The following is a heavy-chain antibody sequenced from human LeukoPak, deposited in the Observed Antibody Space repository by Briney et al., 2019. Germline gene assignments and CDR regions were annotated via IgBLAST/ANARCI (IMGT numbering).Heavy chain of an antibody. CDR3: AYESSGPFTN. CDR1: GYTFSTYY. CDR2: INPSDYST. V-gene: IGHV1-46*01. Sequence: ASVKVSCKASGYTFSTYYIHWVRQAPGQGLEWMGIINPSDYSTTSAQKFQGRVTMTKDTSTSTVYMDLSSLRSEDTAVYYCAYESSGPFTNWGRGTLVTVSS. D-gene: IGHD6-19*01. J-gene: IGHJ4*02.